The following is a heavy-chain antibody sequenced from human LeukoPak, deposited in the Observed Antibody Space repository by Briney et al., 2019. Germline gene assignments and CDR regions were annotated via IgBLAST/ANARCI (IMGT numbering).Heavy chain of an antibody. CDR3: ARKGGYSYGRDY. J-gene: IGHJ4*02. CDR2: IYYSGST. D-gene: IGHD5-18*01. V-gene: IGHV4-39*07. Sequence: SETLSLTCTVSGGSISNRNYHWGWIRQPPGKGLEWIGSIYYSGSTYYNPSLKSRVTISVDTSKNQLSLKLSSVTAADTAVYYCARKGGYSYGRDYWGQGTLVTVSS. CDR1: GGSISNRNYH.